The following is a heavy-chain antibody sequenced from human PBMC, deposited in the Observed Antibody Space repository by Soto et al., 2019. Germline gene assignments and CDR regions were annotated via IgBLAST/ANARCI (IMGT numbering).Heavy chain of an antibody. J-gene: IGHJ1*01. CDR1: GFTFNNYG. Sequence: EVQLLESGGGLVQPGGSLGLSCVASGFTFNNYGMSWVRKAPGKGLEWVSAISGSGGSTDYADSVKGRFTISRDNSKSKVYLQMNSLRAEDTAVYYCAKLGAGGGRPYWGQGTLVTVSS. CDR3: AKLGAGGGRPY. CDR2: ISGSGGST. V-gene: IGHV3-23*01. D-gene: IGHD2-15*01.